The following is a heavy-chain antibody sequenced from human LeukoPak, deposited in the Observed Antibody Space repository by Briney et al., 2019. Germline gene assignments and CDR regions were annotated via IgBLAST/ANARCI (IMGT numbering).Heavy chain of an antibody. Sequence: GESLKISCKGPGYSFTSYWIGWVRQMPGKGLEWMGMIYPGDSDTMYSPSFQGQVTISADKSLSTAYLHLNSLKASDSAMYYCARAFMIPGWGFDIWGQGTMVTVSS. CDR3: ARAFMIPGWGFDI. CDR2: IYPGDSDT. CDR1: GYSFTSYW. D-gene: IGHD3-3*01. V-gene: IGHV5-51*01. J-gene: IGHJ3*02.